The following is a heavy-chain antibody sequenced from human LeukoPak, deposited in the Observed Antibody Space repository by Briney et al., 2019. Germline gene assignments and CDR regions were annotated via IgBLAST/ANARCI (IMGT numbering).Heavy chain of an antibody. J-gene: IGHJ5*02. CDR1: GYTFTSYG. D-gene: IGHD7-27*01. V-gene: IGHV1-18*01. CDR3: ARDFAWGSGGAPIDDNWLDP. Sequence: ASVKVSCKASGYTFTSYGISWVRQAPGQGLEWMGWISAYNGNTNYAQKFQDRATMTTDTSTSTAYMELRSLRFDDTAVYYRARDFAWGSGGAPIDDNWLDPWGQGILVTVSS. CDR2: ISAYNGNT.